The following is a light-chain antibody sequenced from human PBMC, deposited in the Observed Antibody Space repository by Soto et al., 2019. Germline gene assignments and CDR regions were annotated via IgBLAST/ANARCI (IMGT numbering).Light chain of an antibody. CDR3: QQYGNSPIT. CDR1: QSVSSSY. Sequence: EIVLTQSPGTLSLSPGARAPLSCRASQSVSSSYLAWYQQKPGQAPRLLIDGASSRATGVPDRFSGTGSGTDFTLTISRLEPEDFAVFYCQQYGNSPITFGQGTRLEIK. V-gene: IGKV3-20*01. J-gene: IGKJ5*01. CDR2: GAS.